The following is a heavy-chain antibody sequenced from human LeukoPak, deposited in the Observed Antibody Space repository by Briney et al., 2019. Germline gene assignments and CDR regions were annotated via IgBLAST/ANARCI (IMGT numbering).Heavy chain of an antibody. Sequence: PSETLSLTCAVSGGSISSSNWWSWVRQPPGKGLEWIGEIYHSGSTNYNPSLKSRVTISVDKSKNQFSLKLSSVTAADTAVYYCARGVTYYDFWSGYSYPIGSDYWGQGTLVTVSS. V-gene: IGHV4-4*02. D-gene: IGHD3-3*01. J-gene: IGHJ4*02. CDR2: IYHSGST. CDR1: GGSISSSNW. CDR3: ARGVTYYDFWSGYSYPIGSDY.